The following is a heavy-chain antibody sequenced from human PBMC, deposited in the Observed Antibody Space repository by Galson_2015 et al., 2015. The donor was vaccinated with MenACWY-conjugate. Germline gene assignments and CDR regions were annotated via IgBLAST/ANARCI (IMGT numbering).Heavy chain of an antibody. J-gene: IGHJ4*02. V-gene: IGHV3-30*02. CDR1: SGSD. Sequence: SLRLSCAAFSGSDMHWVRQAPGEGLAWVPLIRYDGIQKNYSESVKGRFTISRDNSKNTLNLQMNSLRAEDTAVYYCAKIGGDFRTTYRPQWGQGTLLTVSS. D-gene: IGHD3-3*01. CDR2: IRYDGIQK. CDR3: AKIGGDFRTTYRPQ.